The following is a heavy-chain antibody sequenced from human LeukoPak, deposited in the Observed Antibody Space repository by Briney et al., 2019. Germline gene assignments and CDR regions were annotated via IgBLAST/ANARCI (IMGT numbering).Heavy chain of an antibody. CDR3: ARGALGYCNSINCPQLDY. CDR2: IGSSGINI. D-gene: IGHD2-2*01. V-gene: IGHV3-48*03. CDR1: GFTFSTYE. Sequence: TGGSLRLSCAAPGFTFSTYEMNWVRQAPGKGLEWIAYIGSSGINIYYGEYVKGRFTISRDNAKNSLYLQMNSLRAEDTAVYYCARGALGYCNSINCPQLDYWGQGTLVTVSS. J-gene: IGHJ4*02.